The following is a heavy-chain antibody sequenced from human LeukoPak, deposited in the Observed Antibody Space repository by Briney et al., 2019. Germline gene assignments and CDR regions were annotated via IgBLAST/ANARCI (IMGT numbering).Heavy chain of an antibody. CDR3: ASGSEYYLDY. J-gene: IGHJ4*02. V-gene: IGHV3-33*01. CDR1: GFTFSSYG. D-gene: IGHD5-12*01. CDR2: IWYDGSNK. Sequence: GGSLRLSCAASGFTFSSYGMHWVRQAPGKGLEWVAVIWYDGSNKNYADSVKGRFTISRDNSKNTLYLQMNNLRVEDTAVFYCASGSEYYLDYWGQGTLVTVSS.